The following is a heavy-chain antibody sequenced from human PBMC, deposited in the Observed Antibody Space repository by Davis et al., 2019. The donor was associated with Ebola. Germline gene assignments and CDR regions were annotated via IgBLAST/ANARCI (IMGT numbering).Heavy chain of an antibody. J-gene: IGHJ4*02. CDR2: MYSGRST. Sequence: GESLKISCVASGFAVSSNYMSWVRQAPGKGLEWVSVMYSGRSTYYADSVEGRFTISRDNSKNTLSLHMISLRAEDTAVYYCAKDGSGWHPLYFDYWGQGTLLTVSS. CDR3: AKDGSGWHPLYFDY. D-gene: IGHD6-19*01. CDR1: GFAVSSNY. V-gene: IGHV3-53*01.